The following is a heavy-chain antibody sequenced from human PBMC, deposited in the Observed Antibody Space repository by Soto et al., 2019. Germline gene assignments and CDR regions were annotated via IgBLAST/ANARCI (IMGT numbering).Heavy chain of an antibody. V-gene: IGHV3-74*01. J-gene: IGHJ4*02. CDR1: GFNFRDFW. CDR3: TRDDSGLGIGY. D-gene: IGHD1-26*01. Sequence: GGSLRLSCEASGFNFRDFWMHWVRQPPGKGPEWVSNIPSDGRDVSYADSVRGRFTISRDDARNTLYLQMSDLRVEDTAIYYCTRDDSGLGIGYWGQGTQVTVSS. CDR2: IPSDGRDV.